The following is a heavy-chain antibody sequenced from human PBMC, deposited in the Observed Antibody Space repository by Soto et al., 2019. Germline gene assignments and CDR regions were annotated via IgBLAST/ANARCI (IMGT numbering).Heavy chain of an antibody. D-gene: IGHD6-13*01. Sequence: AAVKVSCKACGCTFTTYGISWVRQAPGQGLEWMGWISASNDNTNYAQKLQGRVAMTTDTSTSTAYMELRSLRSDDTAMYYCARDTGSSSWYYFFDYWGQGTLVTVSS. CDR1: GCTFTTYG. CDR2: ISASNDNT. CDR3: ARDTGSSSWYYFFDY. J-gene: IGHJ4*02. V-gene: IGHV1-18*01.